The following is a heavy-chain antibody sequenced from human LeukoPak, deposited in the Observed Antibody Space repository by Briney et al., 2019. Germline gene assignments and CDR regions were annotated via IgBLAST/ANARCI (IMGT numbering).Heavy chain of an antibody. V-gene: IGHV3-74*01. CDR1: GFTFSSYW. D-gene: IGHD3-16*01. CDR3: ARVKNYVWGSYCHYYFDY. Sequence: GGSLRLSCAASGFTFSSYWMHWVRQAPGKGLVWVSRLNSDGSSTSYADSVKGRFTISRDNAKNTLYLQMNSLRAEDTAVYYCARVKNYVWGSYCHYYFDYWGQGTLVTVSS. J-gene: IGHJ4*02. CDR2: LNSDGSST.